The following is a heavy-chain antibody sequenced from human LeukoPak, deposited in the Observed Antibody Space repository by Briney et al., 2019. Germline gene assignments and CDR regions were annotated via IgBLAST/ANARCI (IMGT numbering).Heavy chain of an antibody. J-gene: IGHJ6*03. CDR2: ISYDGSNK. CDR3: ARDAEHPYYYYYYMDV. Sequence: GGSLRLSCAASGFTFSSYAMHWVRQAPGKGLEWVAVISYDGSNKYYADSVKGRFTISRDNSKNTLYLQMNSLRAEDTAVYYCARDAEHPYYYYYYMDVWGKGTTVTVSS. CDR1: GFTFSSYA. V-gene: IGHV3-30*04.